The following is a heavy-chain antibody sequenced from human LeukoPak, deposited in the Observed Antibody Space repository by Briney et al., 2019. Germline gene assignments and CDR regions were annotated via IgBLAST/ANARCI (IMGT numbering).Heavy chain of an antibody. D-gene: IGHD3-10*01. V-gene: IGHV3-20*04. Sequence: PGGSLRLSCAASGFTFHDYDMSWVRQSPGKGLEWVSGINWNGDRTGYADSVKGRFTISRDNAKKSLYLQMNSLRAEDTALYYCARRDYYGSGSPDFWGQGTQVTVSS. CDR2: INWNGDRT. J-gene: IGHJ4*02. CDR3: ARRDYYGSGSPDF. CDR1: GFTFHDYD.